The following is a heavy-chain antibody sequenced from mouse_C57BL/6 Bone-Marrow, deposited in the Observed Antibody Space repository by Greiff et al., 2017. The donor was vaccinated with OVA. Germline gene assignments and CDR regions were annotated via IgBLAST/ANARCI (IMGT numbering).Heavy chain of an antibody. J-gene: IGHJ2*01. CDR3: RYYFPY. D-gene: IGHD2-1*01. CDR1: GSTFTDYE. Sequence: VHLVESGAELVRPGASVTLSCKASGSTFTDYEMHWVKQTPVHGLEWIGAIDPETGGTAYNQKFKGKAILTADKSSSTAYMALRSLTSEDSAVYYCRYYFPYWGQGTTLTVSS. V-gene: IGHV1-15*01. CDR2: IDPETGGT.